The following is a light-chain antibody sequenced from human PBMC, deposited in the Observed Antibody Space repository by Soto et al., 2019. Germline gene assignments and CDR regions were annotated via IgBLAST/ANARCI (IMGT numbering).Light chain of an antibody. Sequence: DIQMTQSPSTLSGSVGDRVTIAFRSSECISSRLDWYQQKPGKAHKLLMSKASTLKSGVPSRFSGSGSGTEFTLTISSLQPDDFATYCCQHYNSYSEAFGQGSKV. CDR1: ECISSR. CDR3: QHYNSYSEA. CDR2: KAS. J-gene: IGKJ1*01. V-gene: IGKV1-5*03.